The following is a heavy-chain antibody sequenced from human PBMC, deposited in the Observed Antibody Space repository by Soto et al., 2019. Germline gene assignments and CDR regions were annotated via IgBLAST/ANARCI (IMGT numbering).Heavy chain of an antibody. Sequence: GGSLRLSCAASGFTFSSYAMSWVRQAPGKGLEWVSAISGSGGSTYYTDSVKGRFTISRGNSKNTLYLQMNSLRAEDTAVYYCAKVREWLRFPDAFDIWGQGTMVTVSS. CDR3: AKVREWLRFPDAFDI. J-gene: IGHJ3*02. CDR1: GFTFSSYA. CDR2: ISGSGGST. D-gene: IGHD5-12*01. V-gene: IGHV3-23*01.